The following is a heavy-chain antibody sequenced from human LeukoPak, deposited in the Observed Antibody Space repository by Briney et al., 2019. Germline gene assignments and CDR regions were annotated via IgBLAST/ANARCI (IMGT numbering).Heavy chain of an antibody. D-gene: IGHD3-10*01. CDR3: ARGELSLTYYYYYSMDV. CDR2: IYYSGST. CDR1: GGSISSYY. V-gene: IGHV4-59*12. J-gene: IGHJ6*03. Sequence: PSETLSLTCTVSGGSISSYYWSWIRQPPGKGLEWIGYIYYSGSTNYNPSLKSRVTISVDTSKNQFSLKLSSVTAADTAVYYCARGELSLTYYYYYSMDVWGKGTTVTVSS.